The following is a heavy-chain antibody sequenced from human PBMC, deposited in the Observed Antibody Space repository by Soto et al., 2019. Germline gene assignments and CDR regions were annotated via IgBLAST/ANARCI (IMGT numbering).Heavy chain of an antibody. D-gene: IGHD6-25*01. CDR2: IFHTGGT. CDR3: ARVFSSGSGWMYYFDF. J-gene: IGHJ4*02. Sequence: QVQLQESGPGLVKPSETLSLTCTVSSDSIAGENWWSWDRQPPGTGLEWIGEIFHTGGTNHNPSLTGRVTMEVDKSKNQFSLKLISATDADTAVYYCARVFSSGSGWMYYFDFWGQGTLVSVSS. V-gene: IGHV4-4*02. CDR1: SDSIAGENW.